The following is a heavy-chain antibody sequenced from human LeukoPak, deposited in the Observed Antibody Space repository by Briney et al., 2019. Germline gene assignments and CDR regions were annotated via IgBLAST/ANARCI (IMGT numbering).Heavy chain of an antibody. D-gene: IGHD3-22*01. CDR2: INHSGST. V-gene: IGHV4-34*01. J-gene: IGHJ3*02. CDR1: GGSFSGHY. Sequence: SSETLSLTCAVYGGSFSGHYWSWIRQPPGKGLEWIGEINHSGSTNYNPFLKSRVTISVDTSKNQFSLKLSSVTAADTAVYYCARGPYSYDSSGAFDIWGQGTMVTVSS. CDR3: ARGPYSYDSSGAFDI.